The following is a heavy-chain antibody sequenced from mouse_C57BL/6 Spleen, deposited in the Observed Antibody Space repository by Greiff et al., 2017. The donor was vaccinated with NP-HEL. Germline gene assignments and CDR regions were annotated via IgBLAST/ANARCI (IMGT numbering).Heavy chain of an antibody. Sequence: QVQLQQPGAELVMPGASVKLSCKASGYTFTSYWMHWVKQRPGQGLEWIGEIDPSDSYTNYNQKFKGKSTLTVDKSSSTAYMQLSSLTSEDSAVYYCARGGYYGPPFAYWGQGTLVTVSA. CDR1: GYTFTSYW. J-gene: IGHJ3*01. CDR3: ARGGYYGPPFAY. V-gene: IGHV1-69*01. D-gene: IGHD1-1*02. CDR2: IDPSDSYT.